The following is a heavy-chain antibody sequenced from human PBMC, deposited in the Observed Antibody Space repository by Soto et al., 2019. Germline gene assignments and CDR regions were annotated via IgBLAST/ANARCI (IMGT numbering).Heavy chain of an antibody. CDR2: IYYSGST. J-gene: IGHJ5*02. Sequence: SETLSLTCTVSGGSISSYYWSWIRQPPGKGLEWIGYIYYSGSTNYNPSHKSRVTISVDTSKSQFSLKLSSVTAADTAVYYCARVHGDYDYVWGSYRSNWFDPWGQGTLVTVSS. CDR1: GGSISSYY. D-gene: IGHD3-16*02. V-gene: IGHV4-59*01. CDR3: ARVHGDYDYVWGSYRSNWFDP.